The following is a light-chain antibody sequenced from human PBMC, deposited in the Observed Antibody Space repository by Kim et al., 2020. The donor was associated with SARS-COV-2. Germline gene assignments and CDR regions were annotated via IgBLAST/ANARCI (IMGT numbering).Light chain of an antibody. CDR3: QQSYSTPYT. CDR1: QSISSY. J-gene: IGKJ2*01. CDR2: TAS. Sequence: SASVGDRVTITCRASQSISSYLNWYQQKPEKAPNHLIYTASSLQSGVPSRFSGSGSGTDFSLTISSLQPEDFATYYCQQSYSTPYTFGQGTKLEIK. V-gene: IGKV1-39*01.